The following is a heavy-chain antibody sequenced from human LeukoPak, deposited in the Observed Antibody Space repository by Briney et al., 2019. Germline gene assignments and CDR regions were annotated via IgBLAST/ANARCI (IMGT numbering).Heavy chain of an antibody. J-gene: IGHJ4*02. CDR3: AKTSDQLLYSKFDS. V-gene: IGHV3-30*02. CDR1: GFTFSFYG. Sequence: GGSLRLSCATSGFTFSFYGMHWVRQAPGKGLEWVAFIQYDGSYRFYADSVQGRFSISRDNSKNTLFLQMNSLRAEDTALYYCAKTSDQLLYSKFDSWGQGTLVTVSS. D-gene: IGHD2/OR15-2a*01. CDR2: IQYDGSYR.